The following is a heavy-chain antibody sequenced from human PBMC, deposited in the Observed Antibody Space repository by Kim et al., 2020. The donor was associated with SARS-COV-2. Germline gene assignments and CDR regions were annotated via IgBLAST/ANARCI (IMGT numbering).Heavy chain of an antibody. CDR1: GGSISSSSYY. Sequence: SETLSLTCTVSGGSISSSSYYWGWIRQPPGKGLEWIGSIYYSGSTYYNPSLKSRVTISVDTSKNQFSLKLSSVTAADTAVYYCARDSRSVVVPAAILAWGEGTLVTVSS. D-gene: IGHD2-2*01. CDR2: IYYSGST. J-gene: IGHJ4*02. V-gene: IGHV4-39*02. CDR3: ARDSRSVVVPAAILA.